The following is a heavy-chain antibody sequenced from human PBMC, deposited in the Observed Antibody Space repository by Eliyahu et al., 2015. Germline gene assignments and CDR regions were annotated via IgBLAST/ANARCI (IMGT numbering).Heavy chain of an antibody. CDR1: GFTFSSYG. CDR2: ISYDGSNK. CDR3: AKDREIVGATGY. V-gene: IGHV3-30*18. J-gene: IGHJ4*02. D-gene: IGHD1-26*01. Sequence: QVQLVESGGGVVQPGRSLRLSCAASGFTFSSYGMHWVRQAPGKGXEWVAVISYDGSNKYYADSVKGRFTISRDNSKNTLYLQMNSLRAEDTAVYYCAKDREIVGATGYWGQGTLVTVSS.